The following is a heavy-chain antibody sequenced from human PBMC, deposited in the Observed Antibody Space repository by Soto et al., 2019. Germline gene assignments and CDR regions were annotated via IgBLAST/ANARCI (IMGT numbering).Heavy chain of an antibody. J-gene: IGHJ4*02. CDR2: IWCDGSNK. CDR3: ARGDSGYETGVDY. CDR1: GFTFSSYG. D-gene: IGHD5-12*01. Sequence: QVQLVESGGGVVQPGRSLRLSCAASGFTFSSYGMHWVRQAPGKGLEWVAVIWCDGSNKYYADSVKGRFTISRDNSKNTLYLQMNSLRAEDTAVYYCARGDSGYETGVDYWGQGTLVTVSS. V-gene: IGHV3-33*01.